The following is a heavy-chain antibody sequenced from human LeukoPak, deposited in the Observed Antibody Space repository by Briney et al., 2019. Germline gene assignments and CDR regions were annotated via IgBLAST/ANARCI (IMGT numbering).Heavy chain of an antibody. D-gene: IGHD6-19*01. CDR3: ARGLTTRGIAVAGSDY. CDR1: GLIFSNFA. V-gene: IGHV3-23*01. CDR2: ITGTSGRT. Sequence: GGSLRLSCEVSGLIFSNFAMAWVRQAPGKGLEWVSLITGTSGRTYYAASVKGRFTISRDNSKNTVYLQMNSLRAEDTAVYYCARGLTTRGIAVAGSDYWGQGTLVTVSS. J-gene: IGHJ4*02.